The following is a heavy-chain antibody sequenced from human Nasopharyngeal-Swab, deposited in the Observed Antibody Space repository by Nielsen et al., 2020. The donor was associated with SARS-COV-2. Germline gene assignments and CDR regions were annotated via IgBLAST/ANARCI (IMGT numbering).Heavy chain of an antibody. CDR2: ISSSSSYI. CDR1: GFTFGSYS. CDR3: ARDHLMTVSIPYYYYGMDV. Sequence: GGSLRPSCAASGFTFGSYSMNWDSQAPRNVLEWVSSISSSSSYINYADSVKGRFTISRDNAKNSLYLQMNSLRAEDTAVYYCARDHLMTVSIPYYYYGMDVWGQGTTVTVSS. D-gene: IGHD4-11*01. V-gene: IGHV3-21*01. J-gene: IGHJ6*02.